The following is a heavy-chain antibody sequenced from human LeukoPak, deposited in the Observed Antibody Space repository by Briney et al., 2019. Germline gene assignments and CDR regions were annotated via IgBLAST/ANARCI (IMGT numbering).Heavy chain of an antibody. CDR3: ARGNYYDSSGHYAIFDY. V-gene: IGHV1-46*01. CDR1: GYTFTNYY. CDR2: INPSGGGT. Sequence: GASVKVSCTASGYTFTNYYMHWVRQAPGQGLEWMGIINPSGGGTNYAQKFQGRVTMTRDTSTSTVYMELSSLRSDDTAFYYCARGNYYDSSGHYAIFDYWGQGTLVTVSS. J-gene: IGHJ4*02. D-gene: IGHD3-22*01.